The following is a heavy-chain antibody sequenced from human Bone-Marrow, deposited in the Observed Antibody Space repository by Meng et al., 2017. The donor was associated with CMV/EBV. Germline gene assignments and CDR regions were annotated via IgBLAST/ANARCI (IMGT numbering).Heavy chain of an antibody. Sequence: SLKIPCASSGFTFDGYAMHWVRQAPGKGLEWVSGISWNSGSIGYADSVKGRFTISRDNAKNSLYLQMNSLRAEDMALYYCAKDIGRGGSSAKYYYYYGMDVWGQGNTVTVYS. J-gene: IGHJ6*02. D-gene: IGHD2-15*01. CDR2: ISWNSGSI. CDR1: GFTFDGYA. V-gene: IGHV3-9*03. CDR3: AKDIGRGGSSAKYYYYYGMDV.